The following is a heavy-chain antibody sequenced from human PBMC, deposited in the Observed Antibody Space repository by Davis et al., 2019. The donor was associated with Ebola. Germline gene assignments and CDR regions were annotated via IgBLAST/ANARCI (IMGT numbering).Heavy chain of an antibody. Sequence: ASVKVSCKASGYIFTNYDIHWVRQAPGQGLEWMGWMRPNSGNTFYAQNFQGRVTMTRITSIYTAYMEFSSLRSEDTAIYYCMAGSYYGSENYRHFDFWGQGTQVTVSS. D-gene: IGHD3-10*01. V-gene: IGHV1-8*01. CDR2: MRPNSGNT. J-gene: IGHJ4*02. CDR3: MAGSYYGSENYRHFDF. CDR1: GYIFTNYD.